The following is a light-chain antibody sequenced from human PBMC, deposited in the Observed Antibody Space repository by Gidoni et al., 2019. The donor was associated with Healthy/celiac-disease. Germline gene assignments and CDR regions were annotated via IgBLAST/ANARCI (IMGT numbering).Light chain of an antibody. J-gene: IGKJ2*02. CDR1: PSVSISY. Sequence: DIVLTQSPGTLSLSPGERASLSCRASPSVSISYLSLYQQKSGQSPSLLIYGASSSATGTPDWFSGCGSGTAFTLTISRLEPEYFSVYYCQQYGSSRCTFGQGTKLEI. CDR2: GAS. V-gene: IGKV3-20*01. CDR3: QQYGSSRCT.